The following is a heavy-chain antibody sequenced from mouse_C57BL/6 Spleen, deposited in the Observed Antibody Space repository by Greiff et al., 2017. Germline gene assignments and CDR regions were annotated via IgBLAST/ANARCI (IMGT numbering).Heavy chain of an antibody. CDR1: GYTFTSYW. CDR3: ARDRDWYFDV. V-gene: IGHV1-53*01. CDR2: INPSNGGT. J-gene: IGHJ1*03. D-gene: IGHD3-2*01. Sequence: QVQLQQSGTELVKPGASVKLSCKASGYTFTSYWMHWVKPRPGQGLEWIGNINPSNGGTNYNEKLKSKATLTVDKSSSTAYMQLSSLTSEDSAVYSGARDRDWYFDVWGTGTTVTVAS.